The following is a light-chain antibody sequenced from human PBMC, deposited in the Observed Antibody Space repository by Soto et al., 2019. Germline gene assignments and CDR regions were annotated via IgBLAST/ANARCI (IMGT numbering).Light chain of an antibody. CDR1: ERLSSVY. CDR2: GAS. CDR3: QQYGGSPRIT. Sequence: EIVLTQSPGTLSLSPGERATLSCRASERLSSVYLAWYQQRPGQPPRLLIYGASNRATGIPDRFSGSGSGTDFTLIINRLEPEDVAIYYCQQYGGSPRITCGQGHDWRL. V-gene: IGKV3-20*01. J-gene: IGKJ5*01.